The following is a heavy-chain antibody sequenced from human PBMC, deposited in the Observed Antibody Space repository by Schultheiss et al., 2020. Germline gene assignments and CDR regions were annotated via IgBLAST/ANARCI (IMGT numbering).Heavy chain of an antibody. CDR1: GGSVSSGGNS. Sequence: SETLSLTCTVSGGSVSSGGNSWDWIRQPPGKGLEWIGSIYYSGSTYYNPSLKSRVTISVDTSKNQFSLKLSSVTAADTAVYYCARVATIKEYYFDYWGQGTLVTVSS. CDR3: ARVATIKEYYFDY. CDR2: IYYSGST. D-gene: IGHD5-12*01. V-gene: IGHV4-39*01. J-gene: IGHJ4*02.